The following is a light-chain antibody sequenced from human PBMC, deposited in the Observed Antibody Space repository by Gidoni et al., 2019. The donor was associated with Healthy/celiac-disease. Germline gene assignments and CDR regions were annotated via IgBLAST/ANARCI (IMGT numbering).Light chain of an antibody. V-gene: IGKV3-20*01. CDR1: QSVSSSY. CDR2: GAS. Sequence: ASQSVSSSYLAWYPQKPGQAPRLLIYGASSRATGIPDRFSGSGSGTDFTLTISRLEPEDFAVYYCQQYGKTFGQGTKVEIK. J-gene: IGKJ1*01. CDR3: QQYGKT.